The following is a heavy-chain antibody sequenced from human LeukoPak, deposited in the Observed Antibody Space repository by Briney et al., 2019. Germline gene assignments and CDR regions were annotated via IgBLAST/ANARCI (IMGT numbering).Heavy chain of an antibody. D-gene: IGHD3-10*01. V-gene: IGHV3-23*01. CDR3: ACNYYGSGSYDYFDH. Sequence: GGSLRLACAASGFTFSSYAMSWVRQTPGKGLEWVSAISGSGGSTYYADSVKGRFTISRDNSKKTLYLQMNSLRAEDTAVYYCACNYYGSGSYDYFDHWGQGTLVTVSP. J-gene: IGHJ4*02. CDR2: ISGSGGST. CDR1: GFTFSSYA.